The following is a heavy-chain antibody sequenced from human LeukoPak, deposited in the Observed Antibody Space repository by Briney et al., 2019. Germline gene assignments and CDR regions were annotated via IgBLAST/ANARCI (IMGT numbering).Heavy chain of an antibody. CDR1: GFTFDDYA. Sequence: GRSLRLSCAASGFTFDDYAMHWVRQAPGKGLEWLSGISWNSVSIGYADSVKGRFTISRDNAENSLYLQMNSLRAEDTAVYYCAELGITMIGGVWGKGTTVTISS. D-gene: IGHD3-10*02. CDR3: AELGITMIGGV. CDR2: ISWNSVSI. V-gene: IGHV3-9*01. J-gene: IGHJ6*04.